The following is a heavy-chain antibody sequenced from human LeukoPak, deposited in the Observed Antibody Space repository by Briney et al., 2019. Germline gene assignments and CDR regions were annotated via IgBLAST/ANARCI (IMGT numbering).Heavy chain of an antibody. V-gene: IGHV3-7*01. J-gene: IGHJ4*02. Sequence: GGSLRLSCAASGFTFSTYWMTWVRQAPGKGLEWVANINHDGSEKYYVDSVRGRFTISRDNAKNSLYLQMNSLRAEDTALYYCARLLAYGGGGEAFDYWGQGSLVTVSS. CDR1: GFTFSTYW. CDR3: ARLLAYGGGGEAFDY. CDR2: INHDGSEK. D-gene: IGHD2-8*01.